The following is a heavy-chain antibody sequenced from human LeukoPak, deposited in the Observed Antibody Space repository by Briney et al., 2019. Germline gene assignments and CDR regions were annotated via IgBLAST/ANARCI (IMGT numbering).Heavy chain of an antibody. Sequence: TGGSLRLSCAASGFSFDDYGLTWVRQAPGKGLGWVSGINWNGDSTDYADSVKGRFTISRDNAKNSLYLQMNSLRAEDTALYYCARDLRVVITGSFDSWGQGTLVTVSS. V-gene: IGHV3-20*04. D-gene: IGHD3-22*01. J-gene: IGHJ4*02. CDR2: INWNGDST. CDR3: ARDLRVVITGSFDS. CDR1: GFSFDDYG.